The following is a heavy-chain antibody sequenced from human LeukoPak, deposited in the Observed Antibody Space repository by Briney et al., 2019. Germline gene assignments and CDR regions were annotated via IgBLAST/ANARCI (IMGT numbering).Heavy chain of an antibody. Sequence: GGSLRLSCAASGFTFSSYAMSWVRQAPGKGLEWVSATSGSGGSTYYADSVKGRFTISRDNSKNTLYLQMNSLRAEDTAVYYCAKDPLNYYDSSGYYPGEAFDIWGQGTMVTVSS. J-gene: IGHJ3*02. CDR2: TSGSGGST. CDR1: GFTFSSYA. V-gene: IGHV3-23*01. CDR3: AKDPLNYYDSSGYYPGEAFDI. D-gene: IGHD3-22*01.